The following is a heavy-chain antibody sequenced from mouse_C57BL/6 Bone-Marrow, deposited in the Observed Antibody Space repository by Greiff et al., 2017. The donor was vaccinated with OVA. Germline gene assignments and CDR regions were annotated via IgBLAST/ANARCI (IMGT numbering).Heavy chain of an antibody. CDR3: ARYDYDVGFAY. J-gene: IGHJ3*01. Sequence: QVQLQQPGAELVKPGASVKMSCKASGYTFTSYWITWVKQRPGQGLEWIGDIYPGSGSTNYNEKFKSKATLTVDTSSSTAYLQLSSLTSEDSAVYYCARYDYDVGFAYWDQGTLVTVTA. D-gene: IGHD2-4*01. CDR1: GYTFTSYW. V-gene: IGHV1-55*01. CDR2: IYPGSGST.